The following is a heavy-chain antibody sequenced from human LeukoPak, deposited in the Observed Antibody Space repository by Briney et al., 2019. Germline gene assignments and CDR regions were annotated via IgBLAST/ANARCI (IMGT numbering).Heavy chain of an antibody. CDR1: GGTFSSYA. Sequence: SVKVSCKASGGTFSSYAISWVRQAPGQGLEWMGGIIPIFGTAIYAQKLQGRVTITADESTSTAYMELSSLRSEDTAVYYCARGWWSGSSSYYFDYWGQGTLVTVSS. D-gene: IGHD1-26*01. J-gene: IGHJ4*02. CDR2: IIPIFGTA. CDR3: ARGWWSGSSSYYFDY. V-gene: IGHV1-69*13.